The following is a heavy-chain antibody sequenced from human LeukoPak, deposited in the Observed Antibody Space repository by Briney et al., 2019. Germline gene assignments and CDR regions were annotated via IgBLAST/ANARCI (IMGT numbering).Heavy chain of an antibody. J-gene: IGHJ1*01. D-gene: IGHD3-10*01. CDR1: GLSFSTSA. CDR2: ISSDGGST. V-gene: IGHV3-64*02. Sequence: PGGSLRLSCAASGLSFSTSAMHWVRQAPGKGLEYVAAISSDGGSTYHADSVKGRFTISRDNSKNTLYLQMGSLRTEDMAMYYCARSSDTRSGELVLWGQGTLVTVSS. CDR3: ARSSDTRSGELVL.